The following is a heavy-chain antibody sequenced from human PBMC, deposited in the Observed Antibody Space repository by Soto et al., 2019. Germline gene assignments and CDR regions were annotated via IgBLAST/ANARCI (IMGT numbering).Heavy chain of an antibody. CDR3: ARVLGYGDYDSWFAP. CDR1: GGTFSSYA. J-gene: IGHJ5*02. D-gene: IGHD4-17*01. Sequence: ASVKFSCKASGGTFSSYAISWVRQAPGQGLEWMGWIIPIFGTANYAQKFQGRVTITADESTSTAYMELSSLRSEDTAVYYCARVLGYGDYDSWFAPWGQGTLVTVSS. CDR2: IIPIFGTA. V-gene: IGHV1-69*13.